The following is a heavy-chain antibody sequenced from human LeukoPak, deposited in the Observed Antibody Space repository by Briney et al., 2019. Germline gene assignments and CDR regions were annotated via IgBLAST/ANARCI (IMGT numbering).Heavy chain of an antibody. CDR3: ARGLEWLTRRHTWFDP. D-gene: IGHD3-3*01. Sequence: ASVTVPCKASSYTFTNYAFTWVRQAPGQGLEWMGWISAYNGNTNYAQKLQGRVTMTTDTFTSTAYMELRSLRSDDTAVYYCARGLEWLTRRHTWFDPWGQGTLVTVSS. CDR1: SYTFTNYA. J-gene: IGHJ5*02. V-gene: IGHV1-18*01. CDR2: ISAYNGNT.